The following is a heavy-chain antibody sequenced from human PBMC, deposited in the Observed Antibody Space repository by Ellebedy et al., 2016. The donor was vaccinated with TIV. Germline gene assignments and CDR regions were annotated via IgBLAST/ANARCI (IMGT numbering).Heavy chain of an antibody. J-gene: IGHJ4*02. Sequence: SETLSLXCTVSGGSISSSSYYWGWIRQPPGKGLEWIGSIYYSGSTYYNPSLKSRVTISVDTSKNQFSLKLSSVTAADTAVYYCARSPSDYYGSGSYYTDYWGQGTLVTVSS. CDR1: GGSISSSSYY. CDR2: IYYSGST. D-gene: IGHD3-10*01. CDR3: ARSPSDYYGSGSYYTDY. V-gene: IGHV4-39*07.